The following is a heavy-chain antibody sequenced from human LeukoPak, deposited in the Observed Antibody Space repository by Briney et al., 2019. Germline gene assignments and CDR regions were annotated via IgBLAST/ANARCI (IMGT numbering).Heavy chain of an antibody. CDR3: ARDLGYYDSSGYPRDAFDI. Sequence: GASVKVSCKASGYTFTGYYMHWVRQAPGQGLEWMGWINPNSGGTNYAQKFQGRVTMTRDTSISTAYMELSRLRSDDTAVYYCARDLGYYDSSGYPRDAFDIWGQGTMVIVSS. D-gene: IGHD3-22*01. CDR1: GYTFTGYY. J-gene: IGHJ3*02. V-gene: IGHV1-2*02. CDR2: INPNSGGT.